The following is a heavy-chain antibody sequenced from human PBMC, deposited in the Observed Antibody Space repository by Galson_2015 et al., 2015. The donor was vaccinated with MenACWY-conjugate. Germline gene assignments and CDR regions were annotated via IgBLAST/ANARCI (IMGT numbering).Heavy chain of an antibody. Sequence: SLRLSCAASGFPFSRHEMNWVRQAPGKGLEWVSYISTSDSSMFYADSVKGRFTISRDTAKNLLYLQMNSLRAEDTAVYYCVRGGYCSGATCFPYNAFDIWGQGTLVTVSS. V-gene: IGHV3-48*03. J-gene: IGHJ3*02. CDR3: VRGGYCSGATCFPYNAFDI. CDR2: ISTSDSSM. D-gene: IGHD2-15*01. CDR1: GFPFSRHE.